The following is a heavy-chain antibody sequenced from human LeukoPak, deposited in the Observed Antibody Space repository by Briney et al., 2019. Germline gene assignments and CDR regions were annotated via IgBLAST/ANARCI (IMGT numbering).Heavy chain of an antibody. V-gene: IGHV3-33*01. CDR1: GFTFSSYG. CDR3: AGKVQSSMVRGVIPLPLDY. J-gene: IGHJ4*02. D-gene: IGHD3-10*01. Sequence: PGGSLRLSCAASGFTFSSYGMHWVRQAPGKGLEWVAVIWCDGSNKYYADSVKGRFTISRDNSKNTLYLQMNSLRAEDTAVYYCAGKVQSSMVRGVIPLPLDYWGQGTLVTVSS. CDR2: IWCDGSNK.